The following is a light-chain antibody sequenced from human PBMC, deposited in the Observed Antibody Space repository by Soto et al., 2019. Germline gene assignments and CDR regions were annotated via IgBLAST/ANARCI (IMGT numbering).Light chain of an antibody. Sequence: EVVLTQSPGTLSLSPGERATLSCRASQTVSNNYLAWYQKKPGQAPRLLIFGSSDRATGIPDRFSGSWSGTDFTLTISRLEPEDFAVYYCQQYGSSPPYTFGQGTKLEIK. CDR2: GSS. CDR1: QTVSNNY. J-gene: IGKJ2*01. V-gene: IGKV3-20*01. CDR3: QQYGSSPPYT.